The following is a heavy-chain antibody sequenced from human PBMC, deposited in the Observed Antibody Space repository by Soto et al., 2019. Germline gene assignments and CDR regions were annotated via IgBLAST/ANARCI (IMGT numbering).Heavy chain of an antibody. CDR2: IYYSGST. D-gene: IGHD6-19*01. CDR3: ARLRQWLVFLGGGTETYYFDY. V-gene: IGHV4-39*01. J-gene: IGHJ4*02. Sequence: QLQLQESGPGLVKPSETLSLTCTVSGGSISSSSYYWGWIRQPPGKGLEWIGSIYYSGSTYYNPSLKSRVTISVDTSKNQFSLKLSSVTAADTAVYYCARLRQWLVFLGGGTETYYFDYWGQGTLVTVSS. CDR1: GGSISSSSYY.